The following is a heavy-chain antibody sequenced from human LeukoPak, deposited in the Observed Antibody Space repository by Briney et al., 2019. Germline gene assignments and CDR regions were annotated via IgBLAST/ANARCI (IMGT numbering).Heavy chain of an antibody. D-gene: IGHD4-17*01. CDR1: GGSISSGGYS. Sequence: SQTLSLTCAVSGGSISSGGYSWSWIRQPPGKGLEWIGYIYHSGSTYYNPSLKSRVTLSVDRSKNQFSLKLSSVTAADTAVYYCARGRGDYGIDYWGQGTLVTVSS. CDR3: ARGRGDYGIDY. CDR2: IYHSGST. J-gene: IGHJ4*02. V-gene: IGHV4-30-2*01.